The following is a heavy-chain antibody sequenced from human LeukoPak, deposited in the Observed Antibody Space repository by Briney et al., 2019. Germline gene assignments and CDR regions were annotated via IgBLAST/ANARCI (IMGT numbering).Heavy chain of an antibody. CDR1: GFTFSSYA. CDR3: ARETGYSSSYYYGMDV. Sequence: PGGSLRLSCAASGFTFSSYAMSWVRQAPGKGLEWVSAISGSGGSTYYADSVKGRFTISRDNAKNSLYLQMNSLRAEDTAVYYCARETGYSSSYYYGMDVWGQGTTVTVSS. V-gene: IGHV3-23*01. CDR2: ISGSGGST. J-gene: IGHJ6*02. D-gene: IGHD6-13*01.